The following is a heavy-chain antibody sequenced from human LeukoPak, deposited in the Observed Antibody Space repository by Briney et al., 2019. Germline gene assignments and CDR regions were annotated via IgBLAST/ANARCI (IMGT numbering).Heavy chain of an antibody. CDR3: ARGSGVVPAAMSRYSGYDFKSRYNWFDP. CDR2: IYYSGST. Sequence: SETLSLTCTVSGGSISSYYWSWIRQPPGKGLEWIGYIYYSGSTNYNPSLKSRVTISVDTSKNQFSLKLSSVTAADTAVYYCARGSGVVPAAMSRYSGYDFKSRYNWFDPWGQGTPVTVSS. J-gene: IGHJ5*02. V-gene: IGHV4-59*01. D-gene: IGHD2-2*01. CDR1: GGSISSYY.